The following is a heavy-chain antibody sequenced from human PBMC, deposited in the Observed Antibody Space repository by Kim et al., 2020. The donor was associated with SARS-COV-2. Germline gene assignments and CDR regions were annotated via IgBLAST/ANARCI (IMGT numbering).Heavy chain of an antibody. D-gene: IGHD1-26*01. J-gene: IGHJ6*02. Sequence: SETLSLTCSVFGGPVTTYYWNWVRQYPGKGPEWIGYVFHTGGNSYNPSLRRRVSTTADNNKNQFSLKLISVTTADTAAYYCATWSATWRAYDVWG. CDR2: VFHTGGN. V-gene: IGHV4-59*02. CDR3: ATWSATWRAYDV. CDR1: GGPVTTYY.